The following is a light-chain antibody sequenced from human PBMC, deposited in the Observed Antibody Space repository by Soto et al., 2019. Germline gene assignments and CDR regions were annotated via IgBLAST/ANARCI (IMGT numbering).Light chain of an antibody. CDR2: GNN. V-gene: IGLV1-40*01. CDR1: SCNIWAGYD. CDR3: QSYDSSLGGFWV. Sequence: QSVLTQPPSVSGAPGQTFTISCTSSSCNIWAGYDVHWYQQLPGRAPQLLIFGNNNRPSGVPGRFSGSKSGTSASLAIAGLQVEDEADYYCQSYDSSLGGFWVFGGGTKLTV. J-gene: IGLJ3*02.